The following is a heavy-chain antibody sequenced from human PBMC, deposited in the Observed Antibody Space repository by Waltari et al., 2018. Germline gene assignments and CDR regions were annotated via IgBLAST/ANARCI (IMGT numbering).Heavy chain of an antibody. Sequence: QVQLQESGPGLVKPSETLSLICSVSGGSISTHFWGWIRQPPGKTLEWIGNIYSRGSTNYNPSLTSRVTISLDMSKNQCSLKLMSVSAADTAVYYCARASYGSGSSWFDPWGQGNLVTVSS. CDR1: GGSISTHF. CDR3: ARASYGSGSSWFDP. V-gene: IGHV4-59*11. J-gene: IGHJ5*02. D-gene: IGHD3-10*01. CDR2: IYSRGST.